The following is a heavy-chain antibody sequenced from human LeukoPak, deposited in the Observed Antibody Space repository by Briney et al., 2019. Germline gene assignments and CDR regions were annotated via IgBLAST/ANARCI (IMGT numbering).Heavy chain of an antibody. J-gene: IGHJ6*02. CDR1: GGTFSIYA. V-gene: IGHV1-69*13. D-gene: IGHD6-6*01. CDR2: IIPIFGTA. Sequence: ASVTVSCTASGGTFSIYAISWVRQAPGQGLEWMGGIIPIFGTANYAQKFQGRVTITADESTSTAYMELSSLRSEDTAVYYCARSAARPNYYYGMDVWGQGTTVTVSS. CDR3: ARSAARPNYYYGMDV.